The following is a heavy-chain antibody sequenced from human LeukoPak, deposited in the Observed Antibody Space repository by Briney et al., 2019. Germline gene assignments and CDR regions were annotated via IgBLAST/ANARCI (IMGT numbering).Heavy chain of an antibody. CDR3: ARYNPTLGDLNWFDP. CDR1: GGSISSSNW. Sequence: PSGTLSLTRAVSGGSISSSNWCSWVRQPPGKGLEWIGEIYHSGSTNYNPSLKSRVTISVDKSKNQFSLKLSSVTAADTAVYYCARYNPTLGDLNWFDPWGQGTLVAVTS. V-gene: IGHV4-4*02. CDR2: IYHSGST. D-gene: IGHD1-1*01. J-gene: IGHJ5*02.